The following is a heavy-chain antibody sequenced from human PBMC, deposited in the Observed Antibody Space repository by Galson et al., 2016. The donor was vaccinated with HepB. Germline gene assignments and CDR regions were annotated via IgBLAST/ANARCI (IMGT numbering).Heavy chain of an antibody. V-gene: IGHV3-53*01. CDR2: SYGDGRT. J-gene: IGHJ6*02. Sequence: SLRLSYAAYGLPVSNDYMSWVRQAPGKGLKWVSVSYGDGRTYYAESVKGRFTISRDTSKNTVFPQMNSLRGEDTAVYYCARDPGFRNGMDVWGQGTTVTVS. CDR1: GLPVSNDY. CDR3: ARDPGFRNGMDV.